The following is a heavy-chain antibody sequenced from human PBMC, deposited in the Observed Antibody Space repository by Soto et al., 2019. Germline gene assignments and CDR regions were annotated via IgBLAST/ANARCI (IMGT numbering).Heavy chain of an antibody. CDR2: IIPIFGTA. CDR1: GGTFSSYA. Sequence: SVKVSCKASGGTFSSYAISWVRQAPGQGLEWMGGIIPIFGTANYAQKFQGRVTITADESTSTAYMELSSLRSEDTAVYYCARGTGYCSGRSCAAYGMDVWGQGTTVTVSS. V-gene: IGHV1-69*13. CDR3: ARGTGYCSGRSCAAYGMDV. J-gene: IGHJ6*02. D-gene: IGHD2-15*01.